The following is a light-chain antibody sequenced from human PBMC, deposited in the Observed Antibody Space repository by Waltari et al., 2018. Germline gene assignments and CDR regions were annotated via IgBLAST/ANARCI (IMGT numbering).Light chain of an antibody. CDR1: QSIASN. V-gene: IGKV1-39*01. CDR3: QQSYSSPRT. CDR2: AES. Sequence: DIQMTQSPSSLSASVGDRVTITCRASQSIASNLSWYQQKPGKAPKLLIYAESSLQSGVPSRFSARGSGTDFTLTISSLQREDFATYYCQQSYSSPRTCGQGTKVEVK. J-gene: IGKJ1*01.